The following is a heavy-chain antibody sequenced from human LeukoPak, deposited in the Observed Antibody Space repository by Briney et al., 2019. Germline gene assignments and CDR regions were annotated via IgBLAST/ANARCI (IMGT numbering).Heavy chain of an antibody. J-gene: IGHJ4*02. CDR2: IIPIFGTA. Sequence: ASVKVSCKASGGTFISYAISWVRQAPGQGLEWMGGIIPIFGTANYAQKFQGRVTITADESTSTAYMELSSLRSEDTAVYYCARGVLENIAQYYFDYWGQGTLVTVSS. CDR1: GGTFISYA. CDR3: ARGVLENIAQYYFDY. V-gene: IGHV1-69*01. D-gene: IGHD2/OR15-2a*01.